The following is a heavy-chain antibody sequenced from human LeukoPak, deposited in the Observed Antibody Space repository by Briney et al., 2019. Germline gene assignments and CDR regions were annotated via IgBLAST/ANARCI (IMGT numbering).Heavy chain of an antibody. CDR1: GYTFTSYG. V-gene: IGHV1-18*01. J-gene: IGHJ4*02. CDR2: ISAYNGNT. Sequence: ASVKVSCKASGYTFTSYGISWVRQAPGQGLEWMGWISAYNGNTNYAQKLQGRVTMTKDTSTSTAYMELRSLRSDDTAVYYCARYYYDSSGYYHGDYFDYWGQGTLVTVSS. D-gene: IGHD3-22*01. CDR3: ARYYYDSSGYYHGDYFDY.